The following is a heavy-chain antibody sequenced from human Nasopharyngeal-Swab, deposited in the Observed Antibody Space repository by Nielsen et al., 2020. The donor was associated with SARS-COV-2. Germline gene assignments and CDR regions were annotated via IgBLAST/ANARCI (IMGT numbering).Heavy chain of an antibody. CDR3: ARKAGAFDY. J-gene: IGHJ4*02. CDR1: GFSFSNYW. Sequence: GESLKISCTGSGFSFSNYWMGWVRQAPGKGLEWVANIRQDGNEIFYVDSVKGRITVSRDNAKISVYLQMNSLRDEDTAVYYCARKAGAFDYWGQGTLVTVSS. V-gene: IGHV3-7*01. CDR2: IRQDGNEI. D-gene: IGHD3-10*01.